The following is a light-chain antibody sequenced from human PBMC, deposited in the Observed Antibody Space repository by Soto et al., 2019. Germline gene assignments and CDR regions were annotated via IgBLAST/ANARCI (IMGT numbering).Light chain of an antibody. CDR1: QSIRRN. V-gene: IGKV3-11*01. Sequence: ETVLTQSPATLSLSPGERATLSCRASQSIRRNLAWYQHKPGQAPRLLIYDASNRATGIPGRFSGSGSGTDFTRTISNLEPEDFAVYYCQQRDNWPWTFGQGAKVEIK. CDR3: QQRDNWPWT. CDR2: DAS. J-gene: IGKJ1*01.